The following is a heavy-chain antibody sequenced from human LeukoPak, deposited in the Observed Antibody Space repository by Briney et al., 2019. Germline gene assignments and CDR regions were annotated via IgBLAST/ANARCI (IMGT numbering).Heavy chain of an antibody. Sequence: SETLSLTCTVSGGSIGSYYWGWIRQPPGKGLEWIGYIYYSGSTNYNPSLQSRVTISVDTPKNQLSLKLSSVTAADTAVYYCARYYGSDSYYFDYWGQGTLVTVSS. J-gene: IGHJ4*02. V-gene: IGHV4-59*08. CDR2: IYYSGST. CDR3: ARYYGSDSYYFDY. D-gene: IGHD3-10*01. CDR1: GGSIGSYY.